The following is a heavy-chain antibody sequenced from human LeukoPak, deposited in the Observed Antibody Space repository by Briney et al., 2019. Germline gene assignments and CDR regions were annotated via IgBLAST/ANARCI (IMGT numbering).Heavy chain of an antibody. V-gene: IGHV3-64*01. D-gene: IGHD3-3*01. J-gene: IGHJ4*02. CDR2: ISSNGGST. CDR3: ARDLFFSYYFDY. CDR1: GFTFSGYA. Sequence: PGGSLRLSCAASGFTFSGYAMHWVRQAPGKGLEYVSAISSNGGSTYYANSVKGRFTISRDNSKSTLYLQMGSLRAEDMAVYYCARDLFFSYYFDYWGQGTLVTVSS.